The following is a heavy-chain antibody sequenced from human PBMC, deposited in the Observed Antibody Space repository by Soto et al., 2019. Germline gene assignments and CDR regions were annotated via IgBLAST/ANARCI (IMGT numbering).Heavy chain of an antibody. J-gene: IGHJ4*02. D-gene: IGHD4-17*01. CDR2: ISAYNGNT. CDR3: ARLYKPDYGDYVPLGY. CDR1: GYTFTSYG. Sequence: QVQLVQSGAEVKKPGASVKVSCKASGYTFTSYGISWVRQAPGQGLEWMGWISAYNGNTNYAQKLQGRVTMTTDTSTSTAHMELRSLRSDDTAVYYCARLYKPDYGDYVPLGYWGQGTLVTVSS. V-gene: IGHV1-18*01.